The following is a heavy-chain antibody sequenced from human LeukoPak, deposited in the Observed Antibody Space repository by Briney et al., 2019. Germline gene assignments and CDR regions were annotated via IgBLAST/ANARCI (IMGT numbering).Heavy chain of an antibody. CDR1: GGSISSGDYY. D-gene: IGHD5-18*01. J-gene: IGHJ4*02. CDR3: ARETGGGDSYGV. Sequence: SETLSLTCTVSGGSISSGDYYWTWIRQHPGKGLEWIGYIYHSGSTYYNPSLKSRATISLDTSKNQFSLKLSSVTPADTAVYYCARETGGGDSYGVWGQGTLVTVSS. CDR2: IYHSGST. V-gene: IGHV4-31*03.